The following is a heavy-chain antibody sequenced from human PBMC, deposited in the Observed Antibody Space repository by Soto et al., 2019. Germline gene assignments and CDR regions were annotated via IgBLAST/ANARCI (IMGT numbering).Heavy chain of an antibody. CDR3: ARVNTIFGVRDYMDV. J-gene: IGHJ6*03. D-gene: IGHD3-3*01. Sequence: EVQLVESGGGLVQPGGSLRLSCAASGFPFSSYRMNWVRQAPGKGLEWVSYISSSSSTIYYADSVKGRFTISRDNAKNSRYLQMNSLRAEDTAVYYCARVNTIFGVRDYMDVWGKGTTVTVSS. CDR2: ISSSSSTI. V-gene: IGHV3-48*01. CDR1: GFPFSSYR.